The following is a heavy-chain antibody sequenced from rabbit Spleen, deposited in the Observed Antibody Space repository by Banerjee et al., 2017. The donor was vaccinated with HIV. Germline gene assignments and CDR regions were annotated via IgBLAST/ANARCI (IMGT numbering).Heavy chain of an antibody. D-gene: IGHD8-1*01. J-gene: IGHJ6*01. CDR1: GFSFSSSYY. Sequence: QSLEESGGGLVQPEGSLTLTCTASGFSFSSSYYICWVRQAPGKGLEWIACIDIGSSGFTYFASWAKGRFTISKTSSTTVTLQMTSLTAADTATYFCARDSGSSFSSYGMDLWGPGTLVTVS. CDR2: IDIGSSGFT. V-gene: IGHV1S40*01. CDR3: ARDSGSSFSSYGMDL.